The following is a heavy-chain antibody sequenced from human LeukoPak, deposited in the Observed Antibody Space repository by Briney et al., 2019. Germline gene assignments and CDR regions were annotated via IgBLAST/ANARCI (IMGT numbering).Heavy chain of an antibody. V-gene: IGHV4-30-2*01. D-gene: IGHD3-9*01. CDR3: ARGRLLRYFDY. J-gene: IGHJ4*02. CDR2: IYHSGST. CDR1: GGSISSGGYY. Sequence: PSQTLSLTCTVSGGSISSGGYYWSWIRQPPGKGLEWIGYIYHSGSTYYNPSLKSRVTISVDTSKNQFSLKLSSVTAADTAVYYCARGRLLRYFDYWGQGTLVTVSS.